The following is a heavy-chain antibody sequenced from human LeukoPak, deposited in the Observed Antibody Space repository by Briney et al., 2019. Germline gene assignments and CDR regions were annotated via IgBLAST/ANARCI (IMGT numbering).Heavy chain of an antibody. CDR2: ISPGGGPT. CDR3: ARRAGDYSHPYDY. V-gene: IGHV3-23*01. D-gene: IGHD3-22*01. Sequence: PGGSLRLSCAGSGFPFSIHGMNWVRQAPGKGLEWVSGISPGGGPTYYADSVKGRFTISRDNSKNTLYLQMNSLRAEDTAVYYCARRAGDYSHPYDYWGQGTLVTVSS. CDR1: GFPFSIHG. J-gene: IGHJ4*02.